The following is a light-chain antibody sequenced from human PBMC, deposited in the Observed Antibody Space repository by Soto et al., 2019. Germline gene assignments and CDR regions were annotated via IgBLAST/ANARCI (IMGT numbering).Light chain of an antibody. V-gene: IGLV1-44*01. CDR3: AAWDDSLKGHV. J-gene: IGLJ1*01. CDR1: SPNIGRNT. Sequence: QSALTQPPSASGTPGQRVTISCSGSSPNIGRNTVHWYQQLPGTAPNVLIYTNDKRPSGVPDRFSGSKSGTSASLAISGLQSEDEGEYYCAAWDDSLKGHVFGTGTKVTVL. CDR2: TND.